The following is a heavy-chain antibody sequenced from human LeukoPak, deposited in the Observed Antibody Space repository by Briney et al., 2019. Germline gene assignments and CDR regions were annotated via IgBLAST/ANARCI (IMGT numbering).Heavy chain of an antibody. CDR3: ATTPSGSFDY. CDR1: GFTFSSYG. D-gene: IGHD3-22*01. CDR2: IRYDGSNK. V-gene: IGHV3-30*02. J-gene: IGHJ4*02. Sequence: GGSLRLSCAASGFTFSSYGMHWVRQAPGKGLEWVAFIRYDGSNKYYADSVKGRFTISRDNSKNTLYLQMNSLRAEGTAVYYCATTPSGSFDYWGQGTLVTVSS.